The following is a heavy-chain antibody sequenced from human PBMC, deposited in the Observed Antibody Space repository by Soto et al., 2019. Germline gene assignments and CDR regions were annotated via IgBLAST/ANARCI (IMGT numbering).Heavy chain of an antibody. D-gene: IGHD2-21*02. V-gene: IGHV1-8*01. CDR2: MNPNSGNT. Sequence: QVQLVQSGAEVKKPGASVKVSCKASGYTFTSYDINWVRQATGQGLEWMGWMNPNSGNTGYAQKVQGRFTMARNTSISTAYMELSSLRSEATAVYYCARGQGYCGGDCYPDYWGQGTLVTVSS. CDR3: ARGQGYCGGDCYPDY. J-gene: IGHJ4*02. CDR1: GYTFTSYD.